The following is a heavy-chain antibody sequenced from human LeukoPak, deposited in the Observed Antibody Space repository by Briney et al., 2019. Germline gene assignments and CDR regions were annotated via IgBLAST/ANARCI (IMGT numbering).Heavy chain of an antibody. J-gene: IGHJ4*02. CDR2: FSGGGGST. D-gene: IGHD3-10*01. V-gene: IGHV3-23*01. CDR3: ASHPEDITMVRGVIGYYFDY. Sequence: PGGSLRLSCAASGFTLSGYAMSWFRQAPGRGLEGAQAFSGGGGSTYYADSVKGRFTISRDNSKNTLYLQMNSLRAEDTAVYYCASHPEDITMVRGVIGYYFDYWGQGTLVTVSS. CDR1: GFTLSGYA.